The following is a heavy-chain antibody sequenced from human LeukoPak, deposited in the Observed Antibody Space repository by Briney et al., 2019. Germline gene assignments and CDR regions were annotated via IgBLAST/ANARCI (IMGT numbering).Heavy chain of an antibody. D-gene: IGHD3-10*01. Sequence: GASVKVSCKASRYTFTSYDINWVREAAGQGLEWMGWMNPNTGRTGYAQKFEGRITMTRDTSINTAYMELTNLRSEDTAIYYCARLSQTPDYYTLGGYYYLGYWGQGTPVTVSS. CDR1: RYTFTSYD. V-gene: IGHV1-8*01. CDR2: MNPNTGRT. CDR3: ARLSQTPDYYTLGGYYYLGY. J-gene: IGHJ4*02.